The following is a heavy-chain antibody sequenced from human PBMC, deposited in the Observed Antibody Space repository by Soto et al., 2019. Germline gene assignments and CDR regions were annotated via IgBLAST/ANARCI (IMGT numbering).Heavy chain of an antibody. CDR2: MNPNSGNT. Sequence: ASVKVSCKASGYTFTSYDINWVRQATGQGLEWMGWMNPNSGNTGYAQKLQGRVTMTRNTSISTAYMALSSLRSEDTAVYYCARRGGYCSGGSCYGRWFDPWGQGTLVTVSS. CDR1: GYTFTSYD. V-gene: IGHV1-8*01. J-gene: IGHJ5*02. CDR3: ARRGGYCSGGSCYGRWFDP. D-gene: IGHD2-15*01.